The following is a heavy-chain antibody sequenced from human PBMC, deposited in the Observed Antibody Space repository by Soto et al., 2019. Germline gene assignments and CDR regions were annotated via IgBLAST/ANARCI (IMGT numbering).Heavy chain of an antibody. Sequence: QEQLVQSGAVVKKPGASVKVSCKASGYTFSGYYIHWLRQAPGQGLEWMGWINPNSGGTNYAQKFQGRVTVTRDTPTSTAYMELSRLTSDDTAVYYCARSLTEGYCTITGCYTRPLYGMDVWGQGTTVTVSS. CDR2: INPNSGGT. CDR3: ARSLTEGYCTITGCYTRPLYGMDV. J-gene: IGHJ6*02. D-gene: IGHD2-2*02. V-gene: IGHV1-2*02. CDR1: GYTFSGYY.